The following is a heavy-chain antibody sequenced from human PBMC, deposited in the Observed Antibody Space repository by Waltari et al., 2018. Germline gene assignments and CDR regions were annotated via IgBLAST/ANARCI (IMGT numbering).Heavy chain of an antibody. Sequence: QVQLVQSGSELKKPGASVKVSCKASGYTFTTYGINWVRKAPGQGLEWLGWINTDSGNPTYAQGFTGRLVFSLDTSVNTAFLQISSLKAEDSAIYYCARDFESRGYDIWGQGTMVTVSS. CDR2: INTDSGNP. CDR1: GYTFTTYG. CDR3: ARDFESRGYDI. V-gene: IGHV7-4-1*02. J-gene: IGHJ3*02. D-gene: IGHD3-22*01.